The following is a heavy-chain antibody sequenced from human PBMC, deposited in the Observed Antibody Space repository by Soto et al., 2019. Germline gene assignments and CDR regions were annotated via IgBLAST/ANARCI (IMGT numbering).Heavy chain of an antibody. Sequence: PGGSLRLSCAASGFTFSNAWMSWVRQAPGKGLEWVGRIKSKTDGGTTDYAAPVKGRFTISRDDSKNTLYLQMNSLKTEDTAVYYCITDPPPPYYDFGSRYYGAFDIWGQGTMVTVS. CDR1: GFTFSNAW. V-gene: IGHV3-15*01. J-gene: IGHJ3*02. D-gene: IGHD3-3*01. CDR2: IKSKTDGGTT. CDR3: ITDPPPPYYDFGSRYYGAFDI.